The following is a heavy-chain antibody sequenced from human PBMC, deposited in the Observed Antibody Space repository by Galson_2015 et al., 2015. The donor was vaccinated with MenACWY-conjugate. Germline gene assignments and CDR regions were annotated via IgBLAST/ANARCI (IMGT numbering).Heavy chain of an antibody. V-gene: IGHV3-11*01. D-gene: IGHD2-15*01. CDR3: AREGGAAKEFDY. CDR2: ISSGGSSI. J-gene: IGHJ4*02. Sequence: SLRLSCAASGFTFSNFWMSWVRQAPGKGLEWVSYISSGGSSINHAEFVKGRFTISRDNAKNSQYPQMNSLRAEDTAVYYCAREGGAAKEFDYWGQGTLVTVSS. CDR1: GFTFSNFW.